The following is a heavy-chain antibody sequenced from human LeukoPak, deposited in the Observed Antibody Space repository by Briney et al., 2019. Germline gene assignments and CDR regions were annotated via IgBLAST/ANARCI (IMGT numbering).Heavy chain of an antibody. D-gene: IGHD6-19*01. CDR1: GFTFDDYA. V-gene: IGHV3-9*01. CDR3: AKRLYSSVDYFDY. Sequence: GGSLRLSCAASGFTFDDYAMHWVRQAPGKGLEWVSGISWNSGSIGYADSVKGRFTISRDNAKNSLYLQMNSLRAEDTAVYYCAKRLYSSVDYFDYWGQGTLVTVSS. J-gene: IGHJ4*02. CDR2: ISWNSGSI.